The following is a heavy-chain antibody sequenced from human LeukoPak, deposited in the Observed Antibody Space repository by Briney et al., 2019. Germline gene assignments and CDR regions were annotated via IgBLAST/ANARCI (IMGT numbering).Heavy chain of an antibody. CDR3: AKDRTTAARIFDY. J-gene: IGHJ4*02. Sequence: PGGSLRLSCAAFGFTFSSYWMHWVRQAPGKGLEWVSGIHSSDGSTYYTDSVKGRFTISRDNSKNTLYLQMNSLRAEDTAVYYCAKDRTTAARIFDYWGQGTLVTVSS. CDR1: GFTFSSYW. D-gene: IGHD6-6*01. V-gene: IGHV3-23*01. CDR2: IHSSDGST.